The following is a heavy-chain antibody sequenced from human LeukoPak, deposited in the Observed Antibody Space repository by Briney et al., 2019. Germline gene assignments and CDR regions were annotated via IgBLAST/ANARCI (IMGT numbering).Heavy chain of an antibody. V-gene: IGHV4-34*01. CDR2: INHSGDT. CDR1: GGSFSDYY. CDR3: AGGLEMATTVNYHHYGMDV. Sequence: SETLSLTCAAQGGSFSDYYWSWIRQPPGKALEWIGEINHSGDTKYNPSLRSRVTIAVDTSKKQFSLKLSSVTAADTAVYYCAGGLEMATTVNYHHYGMDVWGQGTTVTVSS. D-gene: IGHD5-24*01. J-gene: IGHJ6*02.